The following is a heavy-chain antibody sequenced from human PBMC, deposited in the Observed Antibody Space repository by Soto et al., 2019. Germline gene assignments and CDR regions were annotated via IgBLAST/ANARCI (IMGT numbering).Heavy chain of an antibody. CDR3: TKDGRFDSDGSLYYYYYGMDV. D-gene: IGHD2-15*01. J-gene: IGHJ6*02. CDR2: ISNDGINK. V-gene: IGHV3-30*18. Sequence: GGSLRLSCAASGFTFNNYVMNWVRQAPGKGLEWVAIISNDGINKYYIESVRGRFTISRDNSKNMLFLQMNSLRVEDTAVYFCTKDGRFDSDGSLYYYYYGMDVWGQGTTVTV. CDR1: GFTFNNYV.